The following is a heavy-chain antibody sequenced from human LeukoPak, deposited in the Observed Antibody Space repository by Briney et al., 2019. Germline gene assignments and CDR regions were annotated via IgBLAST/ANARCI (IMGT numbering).Heavy chain of an antibody. D-gene: IGHD5-18*01. J-gene: IGHJ6*02. CDR3: AIDTAMVTNYGMDV. Sequence: PSETLSLTCTVSGGSISSYYWSWIRQPAGKGLEWIGRIYTSGSTNYNASLKSRVTMSVDTSKNQFSLKLRSVTAADTAVYYCAIDTAMVTNYGMDVWGQGTTVTVSS. CDR2: IYTSGST. V-gene: IGHV4-4*07. CDR1: GGSISSYY.